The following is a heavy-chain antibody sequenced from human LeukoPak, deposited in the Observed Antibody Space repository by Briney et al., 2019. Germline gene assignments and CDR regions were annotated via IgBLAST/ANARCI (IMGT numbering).Heavy chain of an antibody. V-gene: IGHV4-39*01. Sequence: SETLSLTCTVSGGSISSSSYYWGWIRQPPGKGLEWIGSIYYSGSTYYNPSLKSRVTISVDTSKNQFSPKLSSVTTADTAVYYCARGGKDSSGYGSHAFDIWGQGTMVTVSS. CDR1: GGSISSSSYY. D-gene: IGHD3-22*01. J-gene: IGHJ3*02. CDR3: ARGGKDSSGYGSHAFDI. CDR2: IYYSGST.